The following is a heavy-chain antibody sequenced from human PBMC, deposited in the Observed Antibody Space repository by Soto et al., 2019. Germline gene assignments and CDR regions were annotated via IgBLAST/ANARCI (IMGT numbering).Heavy chain of an antibody. CDR2: INHSGST. D-gene: IGHD6-6*01. V-gene: IGHV4-34*01. J-gene: IGHJ5*02. CDR1: GGSFSGYY. Sequence: QVQLQQWGAGLLKPSETLSLTCAVYGGSFSGYYWSWIRQPPGKGLEWIGEINHSGSTNYNPSLKSRVTISLDTSKNQFSLKLSSVTAADTAVYYCARRGSSSEQLNWFDPWGQGTLVTVSS. CDR3: ARRGSSSEQLNWFDP.